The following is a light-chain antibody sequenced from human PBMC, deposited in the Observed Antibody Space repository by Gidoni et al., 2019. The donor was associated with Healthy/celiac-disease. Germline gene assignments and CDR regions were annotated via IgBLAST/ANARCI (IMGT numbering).Light chain of an antibody. V-gene: IGKV3-11*01. CDR2: DAS. Sequence: EIVLTQSPATLSLSPGERATLSCRASQSVSSYLAWYQQKPGQAPRLLIYDASNRATGIPARFSGRGSGTDFTLTISSLEPEDFAVYYCQQRSNWPYTCGQGTKLEIK. CDR1: QSVSSY. CDR3: QQRSNWPYT. J-gene: IGKJ2*01.